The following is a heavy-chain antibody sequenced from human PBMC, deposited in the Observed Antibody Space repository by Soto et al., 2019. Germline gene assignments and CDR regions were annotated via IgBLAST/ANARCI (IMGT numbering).Heavy chain of an antibody. Sequence: ESGGGLVQPGGSLRLSCAASGFTFRSYAMNWVRQAPGKGLEWVSIITNGGSTYYADSVKGRFTISRDNSKNTMYLQMNSLRVEDTALYYCAKDWGVAGTGWFDPWGQGTLVTVSS. V-gene: IGHV3-23*01. CDR3: AKDWGVAGTGWFDP. D-gene: IGHD6-19*01. J-gene: IGHJ5*02. CDR2: ITNGGST. CDR1: GFTFRSYA.